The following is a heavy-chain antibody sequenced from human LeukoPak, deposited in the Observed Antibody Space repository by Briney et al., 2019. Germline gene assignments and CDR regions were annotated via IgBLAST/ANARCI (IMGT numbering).Heavy chain of an antibody. CDR1: TFTLSSYA. CDR2: ITSGGSYI. D-gene: IGHD2-2*01. V-gene: IGHV3-21*01. CDR3: ASEGYHYSMDV. Sequence: GGSLRLSCAASTFTLSSYAMDWVRQAPGKGLEWVSSITSGGSYIYYADSVKSRFTISRDNAKNSLYLQMNSLRAEDTAVYYCASEGYHYSMDVWGQGTTVTVSS. J-gene: IGHJ6*02.